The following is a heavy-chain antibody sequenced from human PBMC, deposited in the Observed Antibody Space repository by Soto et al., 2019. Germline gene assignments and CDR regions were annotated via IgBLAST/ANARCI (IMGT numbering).Heavy chain of an antibody. J-gene: IGHJ5*02. V-gene: IGHV3-48*02. D-gene: IGHD6-19*01. Sequence: GVSLRLSCGASEFTCGGYSRHWVRQAQGKGLEWVSYISSSSSTIYYADSVKGRFTISRDNAKNSLYLQMNSLRDEDTAVYYCARDAFIAGYSSGLNWFDPWGQGTLVTVSS. CDR1: EFTCGGYS. CDR2: ISSSSSTI. CDR3: ARDAFIAGYSSGLNWFDP.